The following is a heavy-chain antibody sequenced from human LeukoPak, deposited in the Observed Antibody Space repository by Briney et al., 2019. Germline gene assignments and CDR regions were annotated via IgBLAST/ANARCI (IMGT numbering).Heavy chain of an antibody. D-gene: IGHD2-21*02. Sequence: PSETLSLTCTVSGGSIGRSSYYWAWIRQPPGKGLEWIGNIYYSGSTNYNPSLKSRVTISVDMSKNQFSLKLSSVTAADTAVYYCARVGEIAYCGGDCYRTDWGQGTLVTVSS. CDR1: GGSIGRSSYY. V-gene: IGHV4-39*07. CDR2: IYYSGST. CDR3: ARVGEIAYCGGDCYRTD. J-gene: IGHJ4*02.